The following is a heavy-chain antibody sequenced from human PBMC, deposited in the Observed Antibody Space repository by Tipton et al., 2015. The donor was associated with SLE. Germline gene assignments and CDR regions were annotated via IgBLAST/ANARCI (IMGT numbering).Heavy chain of an antibody. CDR2: ISDGGGT. D-gene: IGHD2-8*01. Sequence: TLSLTCTVSGASINRGSYLWGCVRQSPGKGLEWIGYISDGGGTNHNPSLKSRVTISVDPAKNQFSLKLTSVTAADTAVYYCARGMLTWRGAIIGVDVWGQGTSVNVSS. CDR3: ARGMLTWRGAIIGVDV. J-gene: IGHJ6*02. CDR1: GASINRGSYL. V-gene: IGHV4-61*05.